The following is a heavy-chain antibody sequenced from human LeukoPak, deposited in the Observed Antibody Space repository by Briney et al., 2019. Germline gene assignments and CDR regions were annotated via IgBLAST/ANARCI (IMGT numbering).Heavy chain of an antibody. CDR2: ISWNSGSI. Sequence: PGGSLRLSCAASGFTFDDYAMHWVRQAPGKGLEWVSGISWNSGSIGYADSVKGRSTISRDNAKNSLYLQMNSLRAEDTALYYCAKDIGAVAHQYYFDYWGQGTLVTVSS. V-gene: IGHV3-9*01. J-gene: IGHJ4*02. D-gene: IGHD6-19*01. CDR3: AKDIGAVAHQYYFDY. CDR1: GFTFDDYA.